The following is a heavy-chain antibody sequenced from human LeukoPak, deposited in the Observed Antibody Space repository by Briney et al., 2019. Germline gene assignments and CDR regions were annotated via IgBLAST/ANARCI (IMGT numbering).Heavy chain of an antibody. CDR2: ISGSGGST. CDR1: GFTFSSYA. J-gene: IGHJ1*01. CDR3: AKSQWELPDAPEYFQH. V-gene: IGHV3-23*01. Sequence: AGGSLRLSCAASGFTFSSYAMSWVRQAPGKGLEWVSAISGSGGSTYYADSVKGRFTISRDNSKNTLYLQMNSLRAEDTAVYYCAKSQWELPDAPEYFQHWGQGTLVTVSS. D-gene: IGHD1-26*01.